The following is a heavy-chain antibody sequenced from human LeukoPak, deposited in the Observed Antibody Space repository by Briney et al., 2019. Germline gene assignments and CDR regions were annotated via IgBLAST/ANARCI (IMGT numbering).Heavy chain of an antibody. D-gene: IGHD3-10*01. Sequence: SVKVPCKASGGTFSSYVISWVRQAPGQGLEWMGRIIPILGIANYAQKFQGRVTITADKSTSTAYMELSSLRSEDTAVYYCARSYYGSGSGMDVWGQGTTVTVSS. V-gene: IGHV1-69*04. CDR3: ARSYYGSGSGMDV. J-gene: IGHJ6*02. CDR2: IIPILGIA. CDR1: GGTFSSYV.